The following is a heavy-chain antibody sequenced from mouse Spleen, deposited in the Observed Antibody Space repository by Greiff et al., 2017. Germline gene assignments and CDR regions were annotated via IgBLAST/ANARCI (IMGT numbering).Heavy chain of an antibody. J-gene: IGHJ4*01. CDR1: GYSITSGYY. V-gene: IGHV3-6*01. CDR3: ARVDLYAMDY. Sequence: EVQLQESGPGLVKPSQSLSLTCSVTGYSITSGYYWNWIRQFPGNKLEWMGYISYDGSNNYNPSLKNRISITRDTSKNQFFLKLNSVTTEDTATYYCARVDLYAMDYWGQGTSVTVSS. CDR2: ISYDGSN.